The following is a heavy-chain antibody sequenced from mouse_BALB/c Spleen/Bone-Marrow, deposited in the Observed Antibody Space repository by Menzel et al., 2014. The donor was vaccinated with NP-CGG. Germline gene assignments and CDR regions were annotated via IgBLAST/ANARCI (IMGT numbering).Heavy chain of an antibody. CDR1: GYTFXDYA. Sequence: QVRLQQSGPELVRPGVSVKISCKGSGYTFXDYAMHWVKQSHAKSLEWIGVISTYYGNTNYNQKFKGKATMTVDKSSSTAYMELARLTSEDSAIYYCARKRLTGTSYWYFDVWGAGTTVTVSS. D-gene: IGHD4-1*01. CDR2: ISTYYGNT. CDR3: ARKRLTGTSYWYFDV. V-gene: IGHV1-67*01. J-gene: IGHJ1*01.